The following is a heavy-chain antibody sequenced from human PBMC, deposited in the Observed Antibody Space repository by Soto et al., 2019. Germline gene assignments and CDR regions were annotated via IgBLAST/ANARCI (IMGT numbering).Heavy chain of an antibody. CDR1: GFTFSSYG. Sequence: QVKLVESGGGVVQPGRSLRLSCAASGFTFSSYGMHWVRQAPGKGLEWVAVIWYDGSNKYYADSVKGRFTISRDNSKNTLYLQMNSLSAEDTAVYYCARAIAARQGFDGMDVWGQGTTVTVSS. V-gene: IGHV3-33*01. CDR2: IWYDGSNK. CDR3: ARAIAARQGFDGMDV. J-gene: IGHJ6*02. D-gene: IGHD6-6*01.